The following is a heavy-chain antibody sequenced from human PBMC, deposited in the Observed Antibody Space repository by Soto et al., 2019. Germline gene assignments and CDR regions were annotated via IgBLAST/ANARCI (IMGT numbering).Heavy chain of an antibody. CDR3: ARESSNTGWFDY. D-gene: IGHD2-2*01. Sequence: PGGSLRLSCAASGFTFSDYYMSWIRQDPGKGLEWLSYIPSSGSPIYYADSVKGRFTISRDNAKNSLYLQMNSLRAEDTAIYYCARESSNTGWFDYWGQGTLVTVSS. V-gene: IGHV3-11*01. J-gene: IGHJ4*02. CDR1: GFTFSDYY. CDR2: IPSSGSPI.